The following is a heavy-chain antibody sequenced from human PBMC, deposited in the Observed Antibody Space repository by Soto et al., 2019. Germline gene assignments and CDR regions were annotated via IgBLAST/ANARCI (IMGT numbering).Heavy chain of an antibody. CDR1: DSTFSSYE. D-gene: IGHD6-13*01. J-gene: IGHJ4*02. V-gene: IGHV3-48*03. Sequence: GGSLRLSCVASDSTFSSYEMNWVRQAPGKGLEWVSYISSSGINIYYTDSVKGRFTISRDNAKKSLYLQMNSLRAEDTAVYYCVKFGGAAAGTGDYWGQGTLVTVSS. CDR2: ISSSGINI. CDR3: VKFGGAAAGTGDY.